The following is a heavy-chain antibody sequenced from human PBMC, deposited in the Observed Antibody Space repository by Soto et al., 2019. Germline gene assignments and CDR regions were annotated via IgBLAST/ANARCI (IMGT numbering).Heavy chain of an antibody. CDR3: TRGDPTNRYYYYYYMDV. V-gene: IGHV3-49*03. Sequence: GGSLRLSCTASGFTFGDYAMSWFRQAPGKGLEWVGFIRSKAYGGTTEYAASVKGRFTISRDDSKSIAYLQMNSLKTEDTAVYYCTRGDPTNRYYYYYYMDVWGKGTTVTVSS. J-gene: IGHJ6*03. D-gene: IGHD2-2*01. CDR2: IRSKAYGGTT. CDR1: GFTFGDYA.